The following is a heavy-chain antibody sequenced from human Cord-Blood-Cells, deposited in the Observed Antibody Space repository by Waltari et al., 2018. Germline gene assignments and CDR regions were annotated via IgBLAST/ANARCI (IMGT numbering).Heavy chain of an antibody. CDR2: IYYSGST. D-gene: IGHD2-2*01. Sequence: QVQLQESGPGLVKPSETLSLTCTVSGGSISSHYWRWIRQPPGKGLEWIGYIYYSGSTNYNPSLKSRVTISVDTSKNQFSLKLSSVTAADTAVYYCARVGYCSSTSCYQYLYFDLWGRGTLVTVSS. J-gene: IGHJ2*01. V-gene: IGHV4-59*11. CDR1: GGSISSHY. CDR3: ARVGYCSSTSCYQYLYFDL.